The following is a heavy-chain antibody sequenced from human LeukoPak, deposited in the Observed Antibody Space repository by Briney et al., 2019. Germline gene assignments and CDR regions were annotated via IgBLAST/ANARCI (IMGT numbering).Heavy chain of an antibody. CDR1: GFTFSDHY. CDR3: ARVHYGLDV. Sequence: GGSLTLSCPASGFTFSDHYMSWMRQVPGKGLEWVSYISTSGTDTNYADSVKGRFTISRDNAKNSLYLQMNSLRAEDTAVYYCARVHYGLDVWGQGTTVTVSS. J-gene: IGHJ6*02. V-gene: IGHV3-11*03. CDR2: ISTSGTDT.